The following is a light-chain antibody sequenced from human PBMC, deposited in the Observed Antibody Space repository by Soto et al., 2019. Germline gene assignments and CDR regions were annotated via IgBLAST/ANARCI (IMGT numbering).Light chain of an antibody. CDR3: QQSYSSPPP. V-gene: IGKV1-39*01. J-gene: IGKJ1*01. Sequence: IGMTLSPASLCASIKDRVTITCRASQGISSSLAWYQQEPGKAPKLLIFAASSLQSGVPSRFSGSRSGPDFTLTISSLQPEDFATYYCQQSYSSPPPFGQGTKVAIK. CDR1: QGISSS. CDR2: AAS.